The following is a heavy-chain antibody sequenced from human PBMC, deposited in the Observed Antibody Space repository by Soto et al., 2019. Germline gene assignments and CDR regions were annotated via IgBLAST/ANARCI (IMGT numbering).Heavy chain of an antibody. V-gene: IGHV3-23*01. Sequence: EVRLLESGGGLVQPGGSLRLSCAASGFTFSSYAMSWVRQAPGKGLEWVSAISGSGGSTYYADSVKGPFTISRDNSKNTLYLQMNRLRAADTAVYYCAKGRLTMVRGVIITVFFAYWGQGTLVTVSS. CDR3: AKGRLTMVRGVIITVFFAY. D-gene: IGHD3-10*01. CDR1: GFTFSSYA. CDR2: ISGSGGST. J-gene: IGHJ4*02.